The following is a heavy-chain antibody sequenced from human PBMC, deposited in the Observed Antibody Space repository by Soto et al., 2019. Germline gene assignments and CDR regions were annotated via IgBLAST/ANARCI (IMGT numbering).Heavy chain of an antibody. CDR2: VHYSGST. Sequence: SVTLSLTCTVSDVSISSHYWSWLRQPPGKGPEWIGYVHYSGSTNYNPSLTGRVTISLDTSKNQFSLKLNSVTTADTAVYYCARAHYYYDSSGYHPTDYWGQGTLVTVSS. D-gene: IGHD3-22*01. CDR1: DVSISSHY. V-gene: IGHV4-59*11. CDR3: ARAHYYYDSSGYHPTDY. J-gene: IGHJ4*02.